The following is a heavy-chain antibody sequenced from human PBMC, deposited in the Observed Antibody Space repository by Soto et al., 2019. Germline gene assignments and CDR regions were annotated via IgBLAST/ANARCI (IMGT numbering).Heavy chain of an antibody. CDR1: GFTFSSYA. J-gene: IGHJ6*02. CDR2: ISGSGGST. V-gene: IGHV3-23*01. Sequence: PGGSLRLSCAASGFTFSSYAMSWVRQAPGKGLEWVSAISGSGGSTYYADSVKGRFTISRDNSKNTLYLQMNSLRAEDTAVYYCAKDQLVVRNYYYYGMDVWGQGTTVTVSS. D-gene: IGHD2-2*01. CDR3: AKDQLVVRNYYYYGMDV.